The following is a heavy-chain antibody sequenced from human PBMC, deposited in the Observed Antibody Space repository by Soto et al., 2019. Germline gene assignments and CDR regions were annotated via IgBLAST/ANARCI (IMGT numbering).Heavy chain of an antibody. CDR3: ARGVMGATTAWFDP. Sequence: ASVKVSCKAPAVTFTSYFMHWVRQAPGHGLEWIGVINPNGGSTKFAQTFQGRVTMTGDTSTLYLQMNSLRAEDTAVYYCARGVMGATTAWFDPWGQGTLVTVSS. J-gene: IGHJ5*02. CDR1: AVTFTSYF. CDR2: INPNGGST. D-gene: IGHD1-26*01. V-gene: IGHV1-46*01.